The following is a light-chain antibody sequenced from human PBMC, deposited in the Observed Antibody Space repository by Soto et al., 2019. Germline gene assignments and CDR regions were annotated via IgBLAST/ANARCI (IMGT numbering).Light chain of an antibody. CDR3: QTWATGTVV. V-gene: IGLV4-69*01. CDR2: LNSDGSH. CDR1: SGHSNYA. Sequence: QLVLTQSPSASASLGASVKLTCTLSSGHSNYAIAWHQQQPEKGPRYLMKLNSDGSHSKGDGVPARFSGSSSGAERYLIISSLQSEDEADYYCQTWATGTVVFGGGTKVTVL. J-gene: IGLJ2*01.